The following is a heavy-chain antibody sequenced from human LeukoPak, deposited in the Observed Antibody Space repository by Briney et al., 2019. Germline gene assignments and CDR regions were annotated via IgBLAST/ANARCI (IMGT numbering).Heavy chain of an antibody. Sequence: GGSLRLSCAASGFTVSSSYMYWVRQAPGKGLEWVSFFYRGDSTYYAESVRGRFTISRDNSKNTLYLLMNSLRADDTAVYYCARGQYCSGTSCYAYYYYYNMDVWGQGTTVTVSS. D-gene: IGHD2-2*01. CDR3: ARGQYCSGTSCYAYYYYYNMDV. J-gene: IGHJ6*02. CDR1: GFTVSSSY. V-gene: IGHV3-53*05. CDR2: FYRGDST.